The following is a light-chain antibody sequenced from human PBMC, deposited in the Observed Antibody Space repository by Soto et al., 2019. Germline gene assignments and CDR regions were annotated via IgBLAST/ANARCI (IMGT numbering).Light chain of an antibody. CDR1: SSDVGGYNY. CDR2: EVY. V-gene: IGLV2-8*01. J-gene: IGLJ2*01. Sequence: QSALTQPPSASGSPGQSVTISCTGTSSDVGGYNYVSWYQHHPDKAPKLIIYEVYKRPSGVHDPFSGSKSGRTASLTVSGLQAEDEAEYYCSSYAASDSFVVFGGGTKLTVL. CDR3: SSYAASDSFVV.